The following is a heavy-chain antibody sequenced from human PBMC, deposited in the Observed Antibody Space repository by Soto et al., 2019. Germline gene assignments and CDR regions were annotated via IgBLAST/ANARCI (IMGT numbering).Heavy chain of an antibody. V-gene: IGHV1-8*02. Sequence: ASVKVSCKASGGTFSSYAISWVRQATGQGLEWMGWMNPNSGNTGYAQKFQGRVTMTRNTSISTAYMELSSLRSEDTAVYYCARGRSGTTVFYYYYYGMDVWGQGTTVTVSS. CDR1: GGTFSSYA. CDR3: ARGRSGTTVFYYYYYGMDV. CDR2: MNPNSGNT. J-gene: IGHJ6*02. D-gene: IGHD4-17*01.